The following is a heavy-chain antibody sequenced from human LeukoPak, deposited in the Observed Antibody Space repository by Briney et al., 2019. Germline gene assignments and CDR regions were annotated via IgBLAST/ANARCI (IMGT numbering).Heavy chain of an antibody. D-gene: IGHD1-26*01. J-gene: IGHJ4*02. CDR3: AREGPDSGSYYFDY. V-gene: IGHV1-2*02. Sequence: GESLKISCKGSGYSFSSYWISWVRQMPGKGLEWMGWINPNSGGTNYAQKFQGRVTMTRDTSISTAYMELSRLRSDDTAVYYCAREGPDSGSYYFDYWGQGTLVTVSS. CDR2: INPNSGGT. CDR1: GYSFSSYW.